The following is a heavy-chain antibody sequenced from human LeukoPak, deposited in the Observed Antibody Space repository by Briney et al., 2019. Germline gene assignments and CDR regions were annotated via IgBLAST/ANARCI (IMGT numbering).Heavy chain of an antibody. D-gene: IGHD2-15*01. Sequence: PGGSLRLSCAASGFTFSSHGMSWVRQAPGKGLEWVSAISGSGGSTYYADSVKGRFTISRDNSKNTLYLQMNSLRAEDTAVYYCASLRGGGQSDYWGQGTLVTVSS. J-gene: IGHJ4*02. CDR2: ISGSGGST. CDR3: ASLRGGGQSDY. CDR1: GFTFSSHG. V-gene: IGHV3-23*01.